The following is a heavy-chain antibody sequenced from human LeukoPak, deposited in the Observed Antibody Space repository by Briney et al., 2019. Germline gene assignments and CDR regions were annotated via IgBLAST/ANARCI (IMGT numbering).Heavy chain of an antibody. D-gene: IGHD3-10*01. CDR2: ISSSSSTI. V-gene: IGHV3-48*01. J-gene: IGHJ3*02. CDR1: GFTFSSYS. CDR3: ARSGVWFGEYLDAFDI. Sequence: GGSLRLSCAASGFTFSSYSMNWVRQAPGKGLEWVSYISSSSSTIYYADSVKGRFTISRDNAKNSLYLQMNSLRAEDTAVYYCARSGVWFGEYLDAFDIWGQGTMVTVSS.